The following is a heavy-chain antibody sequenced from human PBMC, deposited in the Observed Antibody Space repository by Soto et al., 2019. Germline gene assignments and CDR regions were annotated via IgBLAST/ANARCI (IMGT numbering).Heavy chain of an antibody. CDR3: ANLILFQSRYYHD. D-gene: IGHD3-9*01. CDR1: GMPLPGYY. Sequence: PSAALSLTCGFYGMPLPGYYWSWLHLPPGKGLEWIGEINHSGNTNYNPSLKSRVTMLVDTSKNQFSLSLSSVTAADTAVYYWANLILFQSRYYHD. J-gene: IGHJ6*01. CDR2: INHSGNT. V-gene: IGHV4-34*01.